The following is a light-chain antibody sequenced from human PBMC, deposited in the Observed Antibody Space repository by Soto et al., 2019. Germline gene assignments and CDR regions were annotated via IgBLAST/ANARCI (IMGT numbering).Light chain of an antibody. J-gene: IGLJ2*01. CDR3: CSYAGSYTFLVV. CDR2: DVS. V-gene: IGLV2-11*01. Sequence: QSALTQPRSVSGSPGQSVTISCTGTSSDVGGYNYVSWYQQHPGKAPKLMIYDVSKRPSGVPDRFSGSKSGTTASLTISGLQAEDEADYYCCSYAGSYTFLVVFGGGTKVTVL. CDR1: SSDVGGYNY.